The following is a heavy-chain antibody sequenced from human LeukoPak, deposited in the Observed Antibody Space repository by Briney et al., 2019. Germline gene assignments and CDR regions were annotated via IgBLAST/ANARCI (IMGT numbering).Heavy chain of an antibody. Sequence: ASVKVSCKASGYTFITYEINWVRQAPGQGLEWMGWMNPNSGNTGYAQKFQGRVTMTRNTSISTAYMELSSLRSEDTAVYYCARAQGVIATSGGDPWGQGTLVTVSS. CDR3: ARAQGVIATSGGDP. J-gene: IGHJ5*02. CDR1: GYTFITYE. V-gene: IGHV1-8*01. CDR2: MNPNSGNT. D-gene: IGHD3-10*01.